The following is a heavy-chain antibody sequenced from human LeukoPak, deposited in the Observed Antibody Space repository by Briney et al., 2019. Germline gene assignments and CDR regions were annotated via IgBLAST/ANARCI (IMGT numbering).Heavy chain of an antibody. CDR1: GGSISSYY. Sequence: SETLSLTCTVSGGSISSYYWSWIRQPPGKGLEWIGYIYYSGSTNYNPSLKSRVTISVDTSKNQFSLKLSSVTAADTAVHYCARGYVSYYGSGSYYPLYFDYWGQGTLVTVSS. D-gene: IGHD3-10*01. CDR2: IYYSGST. CDR3: ARGYVSYYGSGSYYPLYFDY. J-gene: IGHJ4*02. V-gene: IGHV4-59*08.